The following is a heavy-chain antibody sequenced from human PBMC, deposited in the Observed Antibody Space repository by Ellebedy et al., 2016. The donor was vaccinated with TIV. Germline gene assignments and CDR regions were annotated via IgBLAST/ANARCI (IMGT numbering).Heavy chain of an antibody. CDR3: VRDRGISGTTDY. Sequence: ASVKVSCXASGYTFSSYGINWVRQARGQGLEWMGWISTYNGNTVDARKFQGRVTMTTDTSTTTTYMHLRSLRSDDTAVYYCVRDRGISGTTDYWGQGTLVTVSS. V-gene: IGHV1-18*01. D-gene: IGHD1-7*01. CDR1: GYTFSSYG. CDR2: ISTYNGNT. J-gene: IGHJ4*02.